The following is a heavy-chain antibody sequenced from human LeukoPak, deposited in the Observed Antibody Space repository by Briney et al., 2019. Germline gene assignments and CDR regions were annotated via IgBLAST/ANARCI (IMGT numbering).Heavy chain of an antibody. Sequence: GGSLRLSCAASGFTFSSYGMHWVRQAPGKGLEWVAFIRYDGSNKYYADSVKGRFTISRDNSRNTLFLQMNSLRAEDTAVYYCAKDKNIAVAGTVGYFDYWGQGTLVTVSS. CDR1: GFTFSSYG. J-gene: IGHJ4*02. CDR3: AKDKNIAVAGTVGYFDY. V-gene: IGHV3-30*02. CDR2: IRYDGSNK. D-gene: IGHD6-13*01.